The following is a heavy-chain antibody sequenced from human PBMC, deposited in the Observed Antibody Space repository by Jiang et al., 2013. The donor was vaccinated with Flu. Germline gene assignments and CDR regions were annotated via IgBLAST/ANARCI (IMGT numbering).Heavy chain of an antibody. CDR1: GFTFSSYE. J-gene: IGHJ6*02. CDR3: ARHGGDCYLFTGCYYYGMDV. Sequence: VQLLESGGGLVQPGGSLRLSCAASGFTFSSYEMNWVRQAPGKGLEWVSYISSSGSTIYYADSVKGRFTISRDNAKNSLYLQMNSLRAEDTAVYYCARHGGDCYLFTGCYYYGMDVWGQGTTVTVSS. CDR2: ISSSGSTI. D-gene: IGHD2-21*02. V-gene: IGHV3-48*03.